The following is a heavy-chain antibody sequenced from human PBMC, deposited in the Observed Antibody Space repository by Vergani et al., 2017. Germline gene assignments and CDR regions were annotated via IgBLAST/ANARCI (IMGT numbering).Heavy chain of an antibody. D-gene: IGHD6-6*01. CDR2: IIPIFGTA. Sequence: QVQLVQSGAEVKKPGSSVKVSCKASGGTFSSYAISWVRQAPGQGLEWMGGIIPIFGTANYAQKFQGRVTITADESTSTAYMELSSLRSEDTAVYYYARDQEYSSSMNNDGMDVWGQGTTVTVSS. J-gene: IGHJ6*02. V-gene: IGHV1-69*01. CDR1: GGTFSSYA. CDR3: ARDQEYSSSMNNDGMDV.